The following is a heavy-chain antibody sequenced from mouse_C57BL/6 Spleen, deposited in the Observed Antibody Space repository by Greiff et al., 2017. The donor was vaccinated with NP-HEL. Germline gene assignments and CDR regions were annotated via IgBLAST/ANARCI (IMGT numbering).Heavy chain of an antibody. Sequence: QVQLQQPGTELVKPGASVKLSCKASGYTFTSYWMHWVKQRPGQGLEWIGNINPSNGGTNYNEKFKSKATLTVDKSSSTAYMQLSSLTFEDSAVYYCAAITTVVTYYYAMDYWGQGTSVTVSS. CDR3: AAITTVVTYYYAMDY. J-gene: IGHJ4*01. V-gene: IGHV1-53*01. CDR1: GYTFTSYW. D-gene: IGHD1-1*01. CDR2: INPSNGGT.